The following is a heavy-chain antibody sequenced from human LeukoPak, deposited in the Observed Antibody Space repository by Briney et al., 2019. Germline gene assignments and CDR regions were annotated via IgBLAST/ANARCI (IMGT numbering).Heavy chain of an antibody. CDR2: IWYDGSNK. J-gene: IGHJ4*02. D-gene: IGHD3-9*01. V-gene: IGHV3-33*01. CDR3: ARGDDILTGFDY. Sequence: GGSLRLSCAASGFTFSSYGMHWVRQAPGKGLEWVAVIWYDGSNKYYADSVKGRFTISRDNSKNTLYLQMNSLRAEDTAVYYCARGDDILTGFDYWGQGTLVTVSS. CDR1: GFTFSSYG.